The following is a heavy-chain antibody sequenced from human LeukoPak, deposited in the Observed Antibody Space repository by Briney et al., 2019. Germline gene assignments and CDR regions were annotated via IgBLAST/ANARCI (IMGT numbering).Heavy chain of an antibody. CDR3: ARERIYPRRAHFDY. J-gene: IGHJ4*02. Sequence: PSETLSLTCAVYGGSFSGYYWSWIRQPPGKGLEWIGEINHSGSTNYNPSLKSRVTISVDTSKNQFSLKLSSVTAADTAVYYCARERIYPRRAHFDYRGQGTLVTVSS. V-gene: IGHV4-34*01. CDR2: INHSGST. CDR1: GGSFSGYY. D-gene: IGHD2-15*01.